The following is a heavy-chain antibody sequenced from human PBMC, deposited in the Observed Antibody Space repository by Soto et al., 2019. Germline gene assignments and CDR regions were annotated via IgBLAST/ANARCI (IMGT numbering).Heavy chain of an antibody. CDR1: GASISSGGYY. V-gene: IGHV4-31*03. J-gene: IGHJ6*02. CDR2: IYYSGST. CDR3: ARGVSDGYNGDYYFYGMDV. D-gene: IGHD5-12*01. Sequence: QVQLQESGPGLVKPSQTLSLTCTVSGASISSGGYYWSWIRQHPGKGLEWIGYIYYSGSTHYNPSRKSRVTISVDTSKNQFSLKLSSVTAADTAVYYCARGVSDGYNGDYYFYGMDVWGQGTTVTVSS.